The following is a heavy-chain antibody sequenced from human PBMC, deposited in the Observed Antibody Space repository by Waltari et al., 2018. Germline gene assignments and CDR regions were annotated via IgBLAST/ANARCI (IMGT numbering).Heavy chain of an antibody. J-gene: IGHJ4*02. CDR2: VDHADDKT. CDR1: GYTFTDYY. CDR3: ARTTTFKSLDY. D-gene: IGHD3-16*01. Sequence: EVQLVQSGAEVKKPGATVKISCKASGYTFTDYYMHWVQQAPGKGLEWMGRVDHADDKTIYAEKFQGRVTINADTSTDTVYMELSSLRSEDTAVYYCARTTTFKSLDYWGQGTLVTVSS. V-gene: IGHV1-69-2*01.